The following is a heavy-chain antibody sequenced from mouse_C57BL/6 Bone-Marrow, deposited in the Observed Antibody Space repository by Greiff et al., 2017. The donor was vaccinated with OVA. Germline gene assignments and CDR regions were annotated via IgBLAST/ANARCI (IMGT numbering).Heavy chain of an antibody. J-gene: IGHJ1*03. Sequence: ESGPGLVKPSQSLSLTCSVTGYSITSGYYWNWIRQFPGNKLEWMGYISYDGSNNYNPSLKNRISITRDTSKNQFFLKLNSVTTEDTATYYCASNYYGSSLYWYFDVWGTGTTVTVSS. CDR3: ASNYYGSSLYWYFDV. V-gene: IGHV3-6*01. D-gene: IGHD1-1*01. CDR2: ISYDGSN. CDR1: GYSITSGYY.